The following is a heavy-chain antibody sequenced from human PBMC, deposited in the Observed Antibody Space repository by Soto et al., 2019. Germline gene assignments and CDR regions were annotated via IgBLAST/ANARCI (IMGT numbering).Heavy chain of an antibody. J-gene: IGHJ4*02. V-gene: IGHV3-7*01. Sequence: EVQLVESGGGLVQPGGSLRLSCAASGFTFSSYWMSWVRQAPGKGLEWVANIKQDGSEKYYVDSVKGRFTISRDNAKNSLYLQMTSLRAEDTAVYYCARIGFCSSTICQYYFDYWGQGTLVTVSS. CDR3: ARIGFCSSTICQYYFDY. D-gene: IGHD2-2*01. CDR1: GFTFSSYW. CDR2: IKQDGSEK.